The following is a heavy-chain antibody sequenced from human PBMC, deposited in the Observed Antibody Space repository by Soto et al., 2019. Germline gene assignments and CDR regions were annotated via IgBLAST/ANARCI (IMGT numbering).Heavy chain of an antibody. V-gene: IGHV1-58*02. CDR3: AAASNRYGAPSCDY. J-gene: IGHJ4*02. Sequence: ASVKVSCKASGFTFTSSAMQWVRQARGQRLEWIGWIVVGSGNTNYAQKFQERVTITRDMSTSTAYMELSSLRSEDTAVYYCAAASNRYGAPSCDYGGQGTLVTVSS. CDR1: GFTFTSSA. D-gene: IGHD4-17*01. CDR2: IVVGSGNT.